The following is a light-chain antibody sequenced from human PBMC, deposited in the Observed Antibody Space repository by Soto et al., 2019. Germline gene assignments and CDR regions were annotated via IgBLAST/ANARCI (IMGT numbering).Light chain of an antibody. CDR2: ATS. J-gene: IGKJ5*01. Sequence: EIVMTQSPATLSVSPGERATLSCRASHSVSTKLAWYQKRPGQAPRLLIYATSTRVTGIPARFSGSGFGTEFTLTISSLQSEDFAVYYCQQYNNWSSITFGQGTRLEIK. V-gene: IGKV3-15*01. CDR1: HSVSTK. CDR3: QQYNNWSSIT.